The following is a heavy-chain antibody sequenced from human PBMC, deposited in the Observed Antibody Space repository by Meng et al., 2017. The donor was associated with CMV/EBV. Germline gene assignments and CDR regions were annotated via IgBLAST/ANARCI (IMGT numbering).Heavy chain of an antibody. Sequence: GGSLRLSCAASGFTFSSYSMNWVRQAPGKGLEWVSSISSSSSYIYYADSVKGRFTISRDNAKNSLYLQMNSRRAEDTAVYYCARDLRRGKDYWGQGTLVTVSS. CDR1: GFTFSSYS. J-gene: IGHJ4*02. CDR3: ARDLRRGKDY. V-gene: IGHV3-21*01. CDR2: ISSSSSYI.